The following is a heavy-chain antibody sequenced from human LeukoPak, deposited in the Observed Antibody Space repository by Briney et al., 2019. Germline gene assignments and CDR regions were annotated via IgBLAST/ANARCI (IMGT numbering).Heavy chain of an antibody. Sequence: SETLSLTYTVPGGSINSLVYYWGWVRHSPGVGLEWIGIISQSGNTYLSPSLKSRLTMSVDTSKNHFSLSLTSVTAADTAVYFCARTEDYYFNYMDVWGKGTTVTVSS. V-gene: IGHV4-39*07. CDR1: GGSINSLVYY. CDR3: ARTEDYYFNYMDV. J-gene: IGHJ6*03. CDR2: ISQSGNT.